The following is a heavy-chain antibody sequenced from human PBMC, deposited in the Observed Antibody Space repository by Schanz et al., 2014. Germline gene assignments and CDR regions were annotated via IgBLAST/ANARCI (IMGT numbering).Heavy chain of an antibody. Sequence: EVQLVESGGGLIQPGGSLRLSCAVSGFTVNTNYMSWVRQAPGKGLEWISSMYINSVSTQYADSVKGRFIISRDSSKNTLFRQMNSLRAEDTAVYFCARDGGRDGYNLAFDVWGQGTLVTVSS. J-gene: IGHJ3*01. D-gene: IGHD5-12*01. CDR3: ARDGGRDGYNLAFDV. V-gene: IGHV3-53*01. CDR1: GFTVNTNY. CDR2: MYINSVST.